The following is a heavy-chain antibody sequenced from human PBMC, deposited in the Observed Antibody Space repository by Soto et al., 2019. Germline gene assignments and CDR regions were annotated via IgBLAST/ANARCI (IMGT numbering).Heavy chain of an antibody. D-gene: IGHD2-2*01. Sequence: SETLSLTCAGSGGSISSGGYSWSWIRQPPGKGLEWIGYIYHSGSTYYNPSLKSRVTISVDRSKNQFSLKLSSVTAADTAVYYCARGGVADIVVVPAARGFDYWGQGTLVTVSS. V-gene: IGHV4-30-2*01. CDR3: ARGGVADIVVVPAARGFDY. J-gene: IGHJ4*02. CDR2: IYHSGST. CDR1: GGSISSGGYS.